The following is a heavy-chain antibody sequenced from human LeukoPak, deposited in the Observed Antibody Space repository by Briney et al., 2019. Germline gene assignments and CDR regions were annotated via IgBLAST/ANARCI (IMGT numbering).Heavy chain of an antibody. CDR3: AREPHQPGNH. J-gene: IGHJ5*02. CDR1: GFTFSSYS. Sequence: GGSLRLSCAASGFTFSSYSMNWVRQAPGKGLEWVSSISSSSSYIYYADSVKGRFTISRDNSKNTLYLQMNTLRAEDTAVYYCAREPHQPGNHWGQGTLVTVSS. D-gene: IGHD2-2*01. V-gene: IGHV3-21*01. CDR2: ISSSSSYI.